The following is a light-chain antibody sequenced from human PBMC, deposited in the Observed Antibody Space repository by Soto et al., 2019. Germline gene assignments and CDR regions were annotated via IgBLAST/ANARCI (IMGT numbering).Light chain of an antibody. J-gene: IGLJ2*01. CDR2: EVS. CDR3: SSHTNISPL. CDR1: SSDVGSYDR. V-gene: IGLV2-18*02. Sequence: QSALTQPPSVSGSPGQSVTISCTGTSSDVGSYDRVSWYQQPPGTAPKVIIYEVSNRPSGVPDRFSGSKSGNTASLTISGLQAEDEADYYCSSHTNISPLFGGGTKLTV.